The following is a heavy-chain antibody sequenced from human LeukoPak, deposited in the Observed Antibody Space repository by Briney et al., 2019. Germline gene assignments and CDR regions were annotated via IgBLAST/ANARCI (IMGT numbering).Heavy chain of an antibody. CDR1: GDTFTGYY. D-gene: IGHD4-17*01. CDR2: INPNSAGT. V-gene: IGHV1-2*02. J-gene: IGHJ6*02. CDR3: AKAPYGDYYYYAMDV. Sequence: ASVKVSCKAPGDTFTGYYIHWVRQAPGQGLEWMGWINPNSAGTNYAQKFQGRVTMTRDTSISTAYMELSRLRPDDTAVYYCAKAPYGDYYYYAMDVWGQGTTVTVSS.